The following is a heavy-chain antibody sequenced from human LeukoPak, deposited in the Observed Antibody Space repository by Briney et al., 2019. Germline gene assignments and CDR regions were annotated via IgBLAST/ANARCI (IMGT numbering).Heavy chain of an antibody. D-gene: IGHD3-10*01. Sequence: KPSETLSLTCTVSGGSISSYYWSWIRQPAGKGLVWIGHIYTSGSTNYNPSLKSRVTMSVDTSKNQFSLKLSSVTAADTAVYYCAREPMVRGVIHFDYWGQGTLVTVSS. J-gene: IGHJ4*02. CDR1: GGSISSYY. CDR3: AREPMVRGVIHFDY. CDR2: IYTSGST. V-gene: IGHV4-4*07.